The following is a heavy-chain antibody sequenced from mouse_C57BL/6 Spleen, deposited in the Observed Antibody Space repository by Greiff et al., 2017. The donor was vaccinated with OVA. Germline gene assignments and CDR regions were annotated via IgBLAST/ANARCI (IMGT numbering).Heavy chain of an antibody. V-gene: IGHV1-52*01. J-gene: IGHJ2*01. CDR2: IDPSDRET. CDR3: ARSELPYYFDY. CDR1: GYTFTSYW. Sequence: VQLQQPGAELVRPGSSVKLSCKASGYTFTSYWMHWVKQRPIQGLEWIGNIDPSDRETHYNQKFKDKATLTVDKSSSTAYMQLSSLTSEDSAVYYCARSELPYYFDYWGQGTTLTVSS.